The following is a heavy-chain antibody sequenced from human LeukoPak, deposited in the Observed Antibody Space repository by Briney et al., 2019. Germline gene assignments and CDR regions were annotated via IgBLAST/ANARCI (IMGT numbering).Heavy chain of an antibody. D-gene: IGHD4-23*01. CDR1: GFTFSDYY. J-gene: IGHJ4*02. CDR2: ISSGGGSI. CDR3: ARASVVTSPFDY. V-gene: IGHV3-11*01. Sequence: GGSLRLSCAASGFTFSDYYMSWIRQAPGKGLEWVSYISSGGGSIYYADSVKGRFTISRDNAKNSLYLQMNTLRADDTAVYYCARASVVTSPFDYWGQGTLVTVSS.